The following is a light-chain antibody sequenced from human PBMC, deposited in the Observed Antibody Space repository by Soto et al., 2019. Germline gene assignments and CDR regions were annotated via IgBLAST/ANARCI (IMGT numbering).Light chain of an antibody. CDR3: QQRSVWPPLN. Sequence: VLTQSPDTLSLSPGERATLSCRDTETVGSNLAWFQQKPDQTPRLLIYDAPTRVTGIPARFMGSGYGRDFTLTISSLEPEDFAVYYCQQRSVWPPLNFGGGTRVEIK. V-gene: IGKV3-11*02. CDR2: DAP. J-gene: IGKJ4*01. CDR1: ETVGSN.